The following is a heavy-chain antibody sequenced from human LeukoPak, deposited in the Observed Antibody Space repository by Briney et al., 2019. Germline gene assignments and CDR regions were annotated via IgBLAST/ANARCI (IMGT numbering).Heavy chain of an antibody. J-gene: IGHJ4*02. V-gene: IGHV5-51*01. CDR2: IYPCDSDT. CDR3: ARQGSYFDY. Sequence: HGESLKISCKGSGYSFTSYWIAWVRQMPGKGLEWMGIIYPCDSDTRYSPSFQGQVTVSADKSISTAYLQWSSLKASDTAMYYCARQGSYFDYWAQGTLVTVSS. CDR1: GYSFTSYW.